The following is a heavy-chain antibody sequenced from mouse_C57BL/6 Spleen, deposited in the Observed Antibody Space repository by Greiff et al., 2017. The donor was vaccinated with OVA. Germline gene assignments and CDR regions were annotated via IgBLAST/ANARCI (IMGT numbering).Heavy chain of an antibody. CDR1: GYTFTSYW. CDR3: ARYPPLTTVVYFDY. D-gene: IGHD1-1*01. CDR2: IDPSDSST. V-gene: IGHV1-50*01. J-gene: IGHJ2*01. Sequence: VQLQQSGAELVKPGASVKLSCKASGYTFTSYWMQWVKQRPGQGLEWIGEIDPSDSSTNSNQKFKGKATLTVDTSSSTAYMQLSSLTSEDSAVYYCARYPPLTTVVYFDYWGRGTTLTVSS.